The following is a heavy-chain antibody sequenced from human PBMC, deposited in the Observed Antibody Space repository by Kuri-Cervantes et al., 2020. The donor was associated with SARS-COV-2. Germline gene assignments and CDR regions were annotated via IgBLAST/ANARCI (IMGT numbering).Heavy chain of an antibody. CDR2: IIPIFGTA. CDR1: GGTFSSYA. J-gene: IGHJ4*02. D-gene: IGHD2-2*01. V-gene: IGHV1-69*06. CDR3: AREGSCSSTSCPSDY. Sequence: SVKVSCKASGGTFSSYAISWVRQAPGQGLEWMGGIIPIFGTANYAQKFQGRVTITADKSTSTAHKELSSLRSEDTAVYYCAREGSCSSTSCPSDYWGQGTLVTVSS.